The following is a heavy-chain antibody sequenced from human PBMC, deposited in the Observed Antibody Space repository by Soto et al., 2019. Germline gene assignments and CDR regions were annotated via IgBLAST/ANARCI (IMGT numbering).Heavy chain of an antibody. J-gene: IGHJ4*02. CDR2: INPRDSDT. V-gene: IGHV5-51*01. CDR3: ARPGSSSSDY. Sequence: GESLKISCKGSGYSFTTYWIGWVRQMPGKGLEWMGIINPRDSDTRYSPSFQGQVTISADKSINTAYLQWSSLKASDTAMYYCARPGSSSSDYWGQGTLVTVSS. D-gene: IGHD6-6*01. CDR1: GYSFTTYW.